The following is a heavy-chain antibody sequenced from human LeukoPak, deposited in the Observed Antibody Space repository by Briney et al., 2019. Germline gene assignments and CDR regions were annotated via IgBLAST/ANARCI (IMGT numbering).Heavy chain of an antibody. CDR1: GFTFGSYS. Sequence: GGSLRLSCAASGFTFGSYSMSWVRQAPGEGLEWVSGIHANGGRTFYADSVKGRFTISRDNSKSTLFLHMDSLRAEDTALYYCAKDFKPDGVWDVDSWGQGTLVTVSS. J-gene: IGHJ4*02. CDR3: AKDFKPDGVWDVDS. D-gene: IGHD1-14*01. CDR2: IHANGGRT. V-gene: IGHV3-23*01.